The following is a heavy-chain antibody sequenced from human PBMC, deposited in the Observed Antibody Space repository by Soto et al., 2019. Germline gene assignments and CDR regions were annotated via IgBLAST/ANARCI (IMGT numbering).Heavy chain of an antibody. D-gene: IGHD6-19*01. CDR3: ARDLPSTGWYDY. V-gene: IGHV1-3*01. CDR2: INAGNGDT. CDR1: GYTFTSYA. J-gene: IGHJ4*02. Sequence: GASVKVSCKASGYTFTSYAVHWVRQAPGQRLEWMGWINAGNGDTIYSQKLQGRVTITRDTSASTAYMELSSLRSEDTAVYYCARDLPSTGWYDYWGQGTLVTVPS.